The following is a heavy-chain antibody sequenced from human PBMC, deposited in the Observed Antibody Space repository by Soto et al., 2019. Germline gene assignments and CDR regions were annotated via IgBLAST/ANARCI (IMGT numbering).Heavy chain of an antibody. CDR3: TTTYCSGGSCYSFLVY. CDR2: IKSKTDGGTT. V-gene: IGHV3-15*01. Sequence: GGSLRLSCAASGFTFSNAWMSWVRQAPGKGLEWVGRIKSKTDGGTTDYAAPVKGRFTISRDDSKNTLYLQMNSLKTEDTAVYYCTTTYCSGGSCYSFLVYWGQGTLVTVSS. D-gene: IGHD2-15*01. J-gene: IGHJ4*02. CDR1: GFTFSNAW.